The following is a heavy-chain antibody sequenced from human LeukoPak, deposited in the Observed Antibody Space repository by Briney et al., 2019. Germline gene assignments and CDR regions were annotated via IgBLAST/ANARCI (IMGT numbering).Heavy chain of an antibody. CDR3: ARSDGSGTYY. J-gene: IGHJ4*02. D-gene: IGHD3-10*01. Sequence: PGGSLRLSCAASGFTFSSYAMSWVRQAPGKGLEWVGFIRSKTYGGTTEYAASVKGRFTISRDDSKSIAYLQMNSLKTEDTAVYYCARSDGSGTYYWGQGTLVTVSS. V-gene: IGHV3-49*04. CDR2: IRSKTYGGTT. CDR1: GFTFSSYA.